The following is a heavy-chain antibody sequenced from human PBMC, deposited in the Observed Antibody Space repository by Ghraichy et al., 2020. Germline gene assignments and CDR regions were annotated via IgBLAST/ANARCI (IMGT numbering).Heavy chain of an antibody. V-gene: IGHV3-7*01. CDR2: INQDGSKD. CDR3: VRKNNFDY. CDR1: GFTFSSYW. Sequence: GGPRLSCAASGFTFSSYWMSWVRQAPGKGLESVATINQDGSKDSYVDSVKGRFTISRDNARNSLYLQMSSLRAEDTAVYHCVRKNNFDYWGQGTLVTVSS. D-gene: IGHD1/OR15-1a*01. J-gene: IGHJ4*02.